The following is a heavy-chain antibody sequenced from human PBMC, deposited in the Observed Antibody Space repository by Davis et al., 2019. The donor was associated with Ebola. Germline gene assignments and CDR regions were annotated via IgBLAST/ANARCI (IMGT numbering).Heavy chain of an antibody. Sequence: SVKVSCKASGYTFTGYYMHWVRQAPGQGLEWMGGIIPIFGTANYAQKFQGRVTITADESTSTAYMELSSLRSEDTAVYYCARIVGWNYYDYWGQGTLVTVSS. CDR2: IIPIFGTA. D-gene: IGHD2-15*01. CDR1: GYTFTGYY. V-gene: IGHV1-69*13. J-gene: IGHJ4*02. CDR3: ARIVGWNYYDY.